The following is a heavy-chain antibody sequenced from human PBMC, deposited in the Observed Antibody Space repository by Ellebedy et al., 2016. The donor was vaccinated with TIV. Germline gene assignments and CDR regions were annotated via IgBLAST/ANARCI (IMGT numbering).Heavy chain of an antibody. V-gene: IGHV4-34*01. Sequence: GSLRLSXGVAGGSLSGYYWSWIRQSPGKGLEWIGKIDHSGNTHYNPSLKSRVSISGDRSKNQFSLKLTSVTAADTAVYFCARDRYGMDVWGPGTTVTVSS. CDR2: IDHSGNT. J-gene: IGHJ6*02. CDR3: ARDRYGMDV. CDR1: GGSLSGYY.